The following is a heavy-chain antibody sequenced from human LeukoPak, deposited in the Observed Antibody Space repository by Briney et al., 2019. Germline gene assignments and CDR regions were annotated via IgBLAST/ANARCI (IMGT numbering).Heavy chain of an antibody. J-gene: IGHJ4*02. CDR1: GFTFSSAW. V-gene: IGHV3-15*01. D-gene: IGHD3-9*01. CDR3: TTENYDILTGYFPFDY. CDR2: IKSKTDGGTT. Sequence: NPGGSLRLSCAASGFTFSSAWMSWVRQAPGKGLEWVGRIKSKTDGGTTDYAAPVKGRFTISRDDSKNTLYLQMNSLKTEDTAVYYCTTENYDILTGYFPFDYWGQGTLVTVSS.